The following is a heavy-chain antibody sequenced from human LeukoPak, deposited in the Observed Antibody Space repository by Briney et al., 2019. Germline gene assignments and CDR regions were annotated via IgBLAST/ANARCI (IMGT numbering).Heavy chain of an antibody. CDR3: ASLRGYCSGGSCLIYYMDV. V-gene: IGHV4-34*01. Sequence: SETLSLTCAVYGGSFSGYYWSWIRQPPGKGLEWIGDINHSGSTNYNPSLKSRVTISVDTSKNQFSLKLSSVTAADTAVYYCASLRGYCSGGSCLIYYMDVWGKGTTVTVSS. CDR1: GGSFSGYY. J-gene: IGHJ6*03. D-gene: IGHD2-15*01. CDR2: INHSGST.